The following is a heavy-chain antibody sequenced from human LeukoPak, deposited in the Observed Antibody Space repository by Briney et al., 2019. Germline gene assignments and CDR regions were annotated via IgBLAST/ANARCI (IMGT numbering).Heavy chain of an antibody. CDR2: IIPIFGTA. Sequence: SVKVSCKASGGTFSSYAISWVRQAPGQGLEWMGRIIPIFGTANYAQKFQGRVTITTDESTGTAYMELSSLRSEDTAVYYCATPVLLWFGDSAAFDIWGQGTMATVSS. CDR3: ATPVLLWFGDSAAFDI. CDR1: GGTFSSYA. V-gene: IGHV1-69*05. J-gene: IGHJ3*02. D-gene: IGHD3-10*01.